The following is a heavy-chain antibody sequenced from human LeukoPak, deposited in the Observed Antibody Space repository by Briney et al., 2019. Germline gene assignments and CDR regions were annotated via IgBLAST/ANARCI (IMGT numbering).Heavy chain of an antibody. CDR2: IYTSGST. Sequence: SETLSLTCTVSGGSISSYYWSWIRQPPGKGLEWIGRIYTSGSTNYNPSLKSRVTMSVDTSKNQFSLKLSSVTAADTAVYYCARDVVVVAATAYNWFDPWGQGTLVTVSS. CDR3: ARDVVVVAATAYNWFDP. CDR1: GGSISSYY. J-gene: IGHJ5*02. V-gene: IGHV4-4*07. D-gene: IGHD2-15*01.